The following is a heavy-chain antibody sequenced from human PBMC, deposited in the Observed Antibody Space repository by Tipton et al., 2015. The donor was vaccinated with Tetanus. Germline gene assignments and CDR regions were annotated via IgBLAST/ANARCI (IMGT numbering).Heavy chain of an antibody. D-gene: IGHD3/OR15-3a*01. CDR3: ARGRGLGPHEYFEH. J-gene: IGHJ5*02. Sequence: QVQLVQSGAEVKKPGASVKVSCKASGYTFTHYGVNWVRQAPGQGLEWMGWISPFNENVNYAEKFQGRLTMTTDRSTAPVYMDLRSLRSGDTAVYYCARGRGLGPHEYFEHWGQGTLVTVSS. CDR1: GYTFTHYG. V-gene: IGHV1-18*01. CDR2: ISPFNENV.